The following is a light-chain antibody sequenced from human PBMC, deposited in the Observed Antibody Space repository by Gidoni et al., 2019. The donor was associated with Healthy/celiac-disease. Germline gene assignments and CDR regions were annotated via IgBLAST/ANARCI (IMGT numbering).Light chain of an antibody. CDR2: DAS. CDR3: QQRSNWPPT. V-gene: IGKV3-11*01. J-gene: IGKJ1*01. Sequence: EIVLTQSPATLSLSPGERDTLSCRASPSVSSYLAWYQQKPGQAPRLLIYDASNRATGIPDRFSGSGSGTDFTLTISSLEPEDFAVYYCQQRSNWPPTFGQGTKVEIK. CDR1: PSVSSY.